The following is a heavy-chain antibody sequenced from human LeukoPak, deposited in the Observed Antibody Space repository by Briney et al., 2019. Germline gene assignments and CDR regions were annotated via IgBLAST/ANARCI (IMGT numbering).Heavy chain of an antibody. CDR3: ARGNTGTASRYFDWFAPSRCGMDV. D-gene: IGHD3-9*01. CDR2: TYYRSKWYN. J-gene: IGHJ6*02. Sequence: SQTLSLTCALSGDSVSSNSAAWNWIRQSPSRGLEWLGRTYYRSKWYNDYAVSVKSRITINPDTSKNQFSLQLNSVTPEDTAVYYCARGNTGTASRYFDWFAPSRCGMDVWGQGTTVTVSS. V-gene: IGHV6-1*01. CDR1: GDSVSSNSAA.